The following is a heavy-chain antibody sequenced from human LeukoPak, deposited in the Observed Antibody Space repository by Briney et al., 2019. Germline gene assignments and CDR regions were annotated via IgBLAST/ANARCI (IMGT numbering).Heavy chain of an antibody. V-gene: IGHV1-3*01. J-gene: IGHJ4*02. CDR1: GYTFTSYA. CDR2: INAGNGNT. Sequence: ASVKVSCKASGYTFTSYAMHWVRQAPGQRLEWMGWINAGNGNTKYSQKFQGRVTITRDTSASTAYMELSSLRSEDTAVYYCAREDIVVVVAAKGGFDYWGQGTLVAVSS. D-gene: IGHD2-15*01. CDR3: AREDIVVVVAAKGGFDY.